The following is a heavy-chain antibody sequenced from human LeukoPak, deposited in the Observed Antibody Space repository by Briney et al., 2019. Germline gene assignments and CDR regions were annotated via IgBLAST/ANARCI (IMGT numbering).Heavy chain of an antibody. Sequence: ASVKVSCKASGYTFTSYGISWVRQAPGQGLEWMGWISAYNGNTNYAQKLQGRVTMTTDTSTSTAYMELRSLRSDDTAVYYCARDTRGDYVWGSYRSSHDAFDIWGQGTMVTVSS. CDR2: ISAYNGNT. CDR1: GYTFTSYG. V-gene: IGHV1-18*01. J-gene: IGHJ3*02. CDR3: ARDTRGDYVWGSYRSSHDAFDI. D-gene: IGHD3-16*02.